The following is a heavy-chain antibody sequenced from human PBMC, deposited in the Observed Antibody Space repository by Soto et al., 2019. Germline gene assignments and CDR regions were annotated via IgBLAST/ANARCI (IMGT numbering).Heavy chain of an antibody. J-gene: IGHJ4*02. D-gene: IGHD5-18*01. V-gene: IGHV3-48*01. CDR1: GFVLSSYS. CDR2: IGTGTRTR. CDR3: ARSYSYGFGY. Sequence: EVQLVESGGGLVQPGGFLRLSCAASGFVLSSYSMSWVRQAPGKGLEWVSYIGTGTRTRYYADSVKGRFTISRDNGKNSLFLQMNSLRAEDTALYYCARSYSYGFGYWGQGTLVTVSS.